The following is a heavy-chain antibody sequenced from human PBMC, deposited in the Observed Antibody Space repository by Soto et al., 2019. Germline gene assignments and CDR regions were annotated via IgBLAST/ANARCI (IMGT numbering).Heavy chain of an antibody. D-gene: IGHD6-13*01. V-gene: IGHV1-69*13. J-gene: IGHJ4*02. CDR1: GGTFSSYA. CDR2: SIPIFGTA. CDR3: ARVTTPRRYSSSWSKVDEY. Sequence: SLKISCNASGGTFSSYAISWVRQAPGQGLEWMGWSIPIFGTANYAQKFQGRVTITADESTRTAYMELSSLRSEDTAVYYCARVTTPRRYSSSWSKVDEYWGQGTLVTVSS.